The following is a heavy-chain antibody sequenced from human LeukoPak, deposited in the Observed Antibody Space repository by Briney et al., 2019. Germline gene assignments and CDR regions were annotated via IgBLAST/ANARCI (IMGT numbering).Heavy chain of an antibody. Sequence: PGGSLRLSCAASGFTFSSYGMHWVRQAPGKGLEWVSAISFRGTNTYYADSVKGRFTISRDNSKNTLYLQMNSLRAEDTAVYFCAKEVKAATNWFDPWGQGTLVTVSS. J-gene: IGHJ5*02. CDR2: ISFRGTNT. V-gene: IGHV3-23*01. CDR1: GFTFSSYG. CDR3: AKEVKAATNWFDP. D-gene: IGHD6-25*01.